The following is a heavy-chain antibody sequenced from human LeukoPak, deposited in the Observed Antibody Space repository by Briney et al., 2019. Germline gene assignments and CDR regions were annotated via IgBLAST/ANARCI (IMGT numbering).Heavy chain of an antibody. Sequence: SGPTLLKPTQTLTLTCTFSGFSLSTSGVGVGWIRQPPGKALEWLALIYWNDDKRYGPSLKSRLTITKDTSKNQVVLTMTNMDPVDTATYYCAHSFIQLYYFDYWGQGTLVTVSS. CDR1: GFSLSTSGVG. J-gene: IGHJ4*02. CDR2: IYWNDDK. V-gene: IGHV2-5*01. D-gene: IGHD3-16*01. CDR3: AHSFIQLYYFDY.